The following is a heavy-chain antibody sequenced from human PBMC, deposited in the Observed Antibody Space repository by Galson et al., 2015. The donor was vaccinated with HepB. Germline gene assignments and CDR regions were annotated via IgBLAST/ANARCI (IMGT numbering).Heavy chain of an antibody. Sequence: SLRLSCAASGFTFSSYSMNWVRQAPGKGLEWVSAISGSGGSTYYADSVKGRFTISRDNSKNTLYLQMNSLRAEDTAVYYCAKDLHYGWPYYYDSSGYYSTYWGQGTLVTVSS. CDR1: GFTFSSYS. J-gene: IGHJ4*02. D-gene: IGHD3-22*01. CDR3: AKDLHYGWPYYYDSSGYYSTY. CDR2: ISGSGGST. V-gene: IGHV3-23*01.